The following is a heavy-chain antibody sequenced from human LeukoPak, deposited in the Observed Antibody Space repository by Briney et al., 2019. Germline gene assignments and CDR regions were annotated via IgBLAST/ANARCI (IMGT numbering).Heavy chain of an antibody. CDR1: GFTFSSYW. Sequence: GGSLRLSCAASGFTFSSYWMSWVRQAPGKGLEWVANIKQDGSEKYYVDSVKGRFTISRDNAKNSPYLQMNSLRAEDTAVYYCATRPYSSSWYPHYWGQGTLVTVSS. V-gene: IGHV3-7*01. CDR2: IKQDGSEK. D-gene: IGHD6-13*01. CDR3: ATRPYSSSWYPHY. J-gene: IGHJ4*02.